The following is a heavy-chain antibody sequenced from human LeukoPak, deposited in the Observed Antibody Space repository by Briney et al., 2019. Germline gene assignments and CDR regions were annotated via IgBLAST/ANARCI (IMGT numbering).Heavy chain of an antibody. J-gene: IGHJ2*01. CDR3: GATMVRHFDWYFDL. CDR2: ISSSGSTI. Sequence: GGSLRLSCAASGFTFSDYYMSWIRQAPGKGLEWVSYISSSGSTIYYADSVKGRFTISRDNAKNSLYLQMNSLRAEDTAVYYCGATMVRHFDWYFDLWGRGTLVTVSS. V-gene: IGHV3-11*01. D-gene: IGHD3-10*01. CDR1: GFTFSDYY.